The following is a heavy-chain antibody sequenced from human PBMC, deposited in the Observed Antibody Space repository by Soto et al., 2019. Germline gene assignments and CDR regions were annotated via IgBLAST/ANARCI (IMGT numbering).Heavy chain of an antibody. J-gene: IGHJ4*02. CDR1: GYTFTSYA. D-gene: IGHD2-21*02. CDR3: ARSIVVVTALDY. CDR2: INAGNGNT. V-gene: IGHV1-3*01. Sequence: ASVKVCCKASGYTFTSYAMHWVRQAHGQRLEWMGWINAGNGNTKYSQKFQGRVTITRDTSASTAYMELSSLRSEDTAVYYCARSIVVVTALDYWRQGTLVTVSS.